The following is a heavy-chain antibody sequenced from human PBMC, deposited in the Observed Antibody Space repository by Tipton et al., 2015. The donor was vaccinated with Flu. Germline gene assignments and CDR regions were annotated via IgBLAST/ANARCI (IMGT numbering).Heavy chain of an antibody. CDR3: ASRPVRSSSGGLDV. Sequence: TLSLTCTVSGGSISSNNYYWSWIRQPAGKGLEWVGRISTSGSTKYSPSLKGRVTVSLDKSKNQFFLTLNFVTAADTAVYYCASRPVRSSSGGLDVWGQGTTVTVSS. J-gene: IGHJ6*02. D-gene: IGHD3-22*01. CDR1: GGSISSNNYY. CDR2: ISTSGST. V-gene: IGHV4-61*02.